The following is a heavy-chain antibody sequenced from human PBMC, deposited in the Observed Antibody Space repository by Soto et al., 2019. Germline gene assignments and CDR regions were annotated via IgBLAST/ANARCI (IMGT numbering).Heavy chain of an antibody. J-gene: IGHJ4*02. D-gene: IGHD3-22*01. CDR1: GYSFTNSW. Sequence: GESLKISCKGPGYSFTNSWINWVRQMPGKGLEWMGRIDPRDSYANYSPSFQGHVTISADKSISTAYLQWSSLKASDTAMYYCTRQSETYYDSSGYYFDYWGQGTLVTVSS. CDR2: IDPRDSYA. CDR3: TRQSETYYDSSGYYFDY. V-gene: IGHV5-10-1*01.